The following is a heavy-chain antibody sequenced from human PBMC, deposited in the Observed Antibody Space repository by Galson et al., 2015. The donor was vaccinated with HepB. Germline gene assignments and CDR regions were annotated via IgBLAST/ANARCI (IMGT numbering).Heavy chain of an antibody. D-gene: IGHD3-10*01. CDR3: ATSSRRGFDGFDI. CDR1: GFSFIGYT. Sequence: SLRLSCAASGFSFIGYTMTWVRQAPGKGLDWVAVITSSGDITYYADSVKGRFTVSRDNSKETLYLQMNSLRAEDTAVYYCATSSRRGFDGFDIWGQGTMVTVSS. V-gene: IGHV3-23*01. CDR2: ITSSGDIT. J-gene: IGHJ3*02.